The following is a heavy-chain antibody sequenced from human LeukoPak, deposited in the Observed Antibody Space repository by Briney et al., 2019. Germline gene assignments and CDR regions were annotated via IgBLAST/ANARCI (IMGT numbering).Heavy chain of an antibody. D-gene: IGHD6-13*01. J-gene: IGHJ4*02. V-gene: IGHV3-48*01. CDR1: GFTFNNAW. Sequence: GGSLRLSCAASGFTFNNAWMNWVRQAPGKGLEWVSYISSSSSTIYYADSVKGRFTISRDNAKNSLYLQMNSLRAEDTAVYYCARDGSSWTFDYWGQGTLVTVSS. CDR3: ARDGSSWTFDY. CDR2: ISSSSSTI.